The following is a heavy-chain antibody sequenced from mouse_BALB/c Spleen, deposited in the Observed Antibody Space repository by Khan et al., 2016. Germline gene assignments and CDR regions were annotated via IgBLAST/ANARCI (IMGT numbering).Heavy chain of an antibody. V-gene: IGHV5-9-3*01. CDR2: ISSGGSST. Sequence: EVELVESGGGLVKPGGSLKLSCAASGFTFSSYAMSWVRQTPEKRLEWVATISSGGSSTYYPDSVRGRFTISRDNVKNTLYLQMSSLRSEDTAMYYCARHDDFDYWGQGTTLTVSS. CDR1: GFTFSSYA. J-gene: IGHJ2*01. D-gene: IGHD2-3*01. CDR3: ARHDDFDY.